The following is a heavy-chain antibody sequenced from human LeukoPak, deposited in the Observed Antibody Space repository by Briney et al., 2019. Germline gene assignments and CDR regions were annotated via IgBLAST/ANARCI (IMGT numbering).Heavy chain of an antibody. J-gene: IGHJ4*02. CDR1: GYTFTNYA. Sequence: ASVKVSCKASGYTFTNYAIHWVRQAPGQRLGWMGWINAGNGDTKYSQEFQGRVTITRDTSANTAYMQLSSLRSEDMAVYYCARDPLQYHDLLTGSQPQYYFDFWGQGTLVTVSS. CDR2: INAGNGDT. V-gene: IGHV1-3*03. CDR3: ARDPLQYHDLLTGSQPQYYFDF. D-gene: IGHD3-9*01.